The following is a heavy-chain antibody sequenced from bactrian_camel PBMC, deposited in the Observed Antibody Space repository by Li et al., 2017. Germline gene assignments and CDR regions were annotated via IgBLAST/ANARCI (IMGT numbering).Heavy chain of an antibody. CDR1: GYTFSSYC. V-gene: IGHV3S6*01. CDR2: IDSDGSIS. Sequence: HVQLVESGGGSVQAGGSLRLSCVASGYTFSSYCMAWFRQVPGKQREAIAAIDSDGSISYDEVVVKGRFTISKDNIRDTMYLQMNSLKPEDTGMYYCAAGEAGVHGCDDGMPSLGKGTQVTVS. J-gene: IGHJ7*01. D-gene: IGHD5*01.